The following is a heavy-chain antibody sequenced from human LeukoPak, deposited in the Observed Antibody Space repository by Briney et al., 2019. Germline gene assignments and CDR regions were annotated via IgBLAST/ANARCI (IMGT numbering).Heavy chain of an antibody. CDR2: IHRGDPNT. V-gene: IGHV5-51*01. D-gene: IGHD3-22*01. CDR1: GFRSAGYW. J-gene: IGHJ3*01. Sequence: GESLKISCQGSGFRSAGYWIGWVRQRPGKGLEWMAIIHRGDPNTRYSPPFQGQVTISVDDSINTAYLHWSGLKASDTAMYYCARLYDYDTAGYYDDSFDVWGQGTMVTVSS. CDR3: ARLYDYDTAGYYDDSFDV.